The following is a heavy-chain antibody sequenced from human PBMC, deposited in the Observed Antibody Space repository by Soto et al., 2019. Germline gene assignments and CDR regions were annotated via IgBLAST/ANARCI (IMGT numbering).Heavy chain of an antibody. V-gene: IGHV1-69*13. D-gene: IGHD2-2*01. CDR2: IIPIFGTA. J-gene: IGHJ6*02. CDR1: GGTFSSYA. Sequence: EASVKVSCKASGGTFSSYAISWVRQAPGQGLEWMGGIIPIFGTANYAQKFQGRVTITADESTSTAYMELSSLRSEDTAVYYCARDDIVVVPAASNYYYYGMDVWGQGTTVTVSS. CDR3: ARDDIVVVPAASNYYYYGMDV.